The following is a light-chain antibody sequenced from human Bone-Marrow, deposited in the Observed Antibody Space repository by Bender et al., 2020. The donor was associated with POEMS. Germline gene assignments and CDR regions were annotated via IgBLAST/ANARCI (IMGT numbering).Light chain of an antibody. J-gene: IGLJ1*01. Sequence: QSALTQPASVSGSPGQAITISCTGTTSDVGGYNFVSWYQQHPGKAPKLMIYDVDNRPSGVSNRFSGSKSGNTATLTISGLQAEDEADYYCCSYTSTRNYVFGTGTKVTVL. CDR1: TSDVGGYNF. V-gene: IGLV2-14*03. CDR3: CSYTSTRNYV. CDR2: DVD.